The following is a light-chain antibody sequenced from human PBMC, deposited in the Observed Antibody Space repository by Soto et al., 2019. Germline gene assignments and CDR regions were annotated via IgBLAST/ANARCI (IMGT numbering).Light chain of an antibody. V-gene: IGKV1-5*03. CDR1: QTVSIW. J-gene: IGKJ1*01. CDR2: RVS. Sequence: DIQMTQSPSTLSASVGDRVTITCRASQTVSIWLAWFQQKPGKAPNLLIYRVSSVESGVPSRFSGSGSGTEFTLTISNLQPDDFATYYCQQYADSSWTFGQGTKVE. CDR3: QQYADSSWT.